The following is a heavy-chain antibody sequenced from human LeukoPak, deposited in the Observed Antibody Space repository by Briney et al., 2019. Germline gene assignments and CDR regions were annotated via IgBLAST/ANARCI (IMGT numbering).Heavy chain of an antibody. J-gene: IGHJ4*02. CDR1: GFTFSSYS. V-gene: IGHV3-21*01. D-gene: IGHD4-17*01. CDR3: ARVAYGDYYLDY. CDR2: ISTTSSHI. Sequence: PGGSLRLPCSASGFTFSSYSLNWVRQAPGKGLEWGSSISTTSSHIYYADSVKGRFTVSRDYAKNSLFLQMTSLRAEDTAVYYCARVAYGDYYLDYWGQGTLVTVSS.